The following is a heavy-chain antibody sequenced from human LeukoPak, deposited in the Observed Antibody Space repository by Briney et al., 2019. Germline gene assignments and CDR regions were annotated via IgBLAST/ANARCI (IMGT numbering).Heavy chain of an antibody. Sequence: SETLSLTCTVSGGSISSYYWSWIRQPPGKGLEWIGYIYYSGSTNYNPSLKSRVTISVDTSKNQFSLKPSSVTAADTAVYYCARVTYTGSYPNWFDSWGQGTLVTVSS. D-gene: IGHD1-26*01. CDR1: GGSISSYY. J-gene: IGHJ5*01. V-gene: IGHV4-59*01. CDR2: IYYSGST. CDR3: ARVTYTGSYPNWFDS.